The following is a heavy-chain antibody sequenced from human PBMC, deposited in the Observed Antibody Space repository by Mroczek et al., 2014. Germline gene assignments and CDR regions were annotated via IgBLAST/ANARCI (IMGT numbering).Heavy chain of an antibody. CDR3: AREGESSHRGGKNYDFSNAFDI. Sequence: ESGGGLVKPGGSLRLSCAASGFTFSSYSMNWVRQAPGKGLEWVSSISSSSSYIYYADSVKGRFTISRDNAKNSLYLQMNSLRAEDTAVYYCAREGESSHRGGKNYDFSNAFDIWGQGTMVTVSS. D-gene: IGHD3-3*01. V-gene: IGHV3-21*01. CDR2: ISSSSSYI. CDR1: GFTFSSYS. J-gene: IGHJ3*02.